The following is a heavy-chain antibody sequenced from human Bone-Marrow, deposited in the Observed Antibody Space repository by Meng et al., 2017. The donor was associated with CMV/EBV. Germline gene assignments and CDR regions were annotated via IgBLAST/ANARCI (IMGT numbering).Heavy chain of an antibody. Sequence: GGSLRLSCAASGFTFSNYGLHWVRQAPGKGLEWVAVISYDASNKYYADSVKGRFTISRDNSKNTLYLQMNSLRAEDTAVYYCARDSSGYPDRYWGQGTLVTVSS. CDR1: GFTFSNYG. CDR3: ARDSSGYPDRY. CDR2: ISYDASNK. D-gene: IGHD3-22*01. J-gene: IGHJ4*02. V-gene: IGHV3-30-3*01.